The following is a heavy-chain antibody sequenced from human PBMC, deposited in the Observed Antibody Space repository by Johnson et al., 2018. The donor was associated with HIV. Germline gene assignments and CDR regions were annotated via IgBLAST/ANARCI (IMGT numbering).Heavy chain of an antibody. CDR1: GFTFSSYA. V-gene: IGHV3-23*04. Sequence: VQLVEAGGGLVQPGGSMRLSCAASGFTFSSYAMSWVRPAQGAGLEWVSAISGSGGSTSYADSVKGRVTIDGENSKNTLYLQMNSPRAEDTAVYYCAKDQTDYGGNSVKKDAFDIWGQGTMVTVSS. J-gene: IGHJ3*02. CDR3: AKDQTDYGGNSVKKDAFDI. CDR2: ISGSGGST. D-gene: IGHD4-23*01.